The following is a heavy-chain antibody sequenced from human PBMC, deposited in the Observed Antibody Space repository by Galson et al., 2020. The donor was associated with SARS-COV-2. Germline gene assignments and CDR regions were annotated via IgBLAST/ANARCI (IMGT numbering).Heavy chain of an antibody. CDR2: INPNSGGT. J-gene: IGHJ3*02. V-gene: IGHV1-2*02. Sequence: ASVKVSCKASGYTFTGYYMHWVRQAPGQGLEWMGWINPNSGGTNYAQKFQGRVTMTRDTSISTAYMELSRLGSDDTAVYYYARGTDDILTGYRADDAFDIWGQGTMVTVSS. CDR3: ARGTDDILTGYRADDAFDI. D-gene: IGHD3-9*01. CDR1: GYTFTGYY.